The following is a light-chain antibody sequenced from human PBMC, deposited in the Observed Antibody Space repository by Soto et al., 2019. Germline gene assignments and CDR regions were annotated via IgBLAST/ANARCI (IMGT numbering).Light chain of an antibody. CDR3: LHYHTSNIYT. CDR1: QSVSSYF. J-gene: IGKJ2*01. CDR2: ISS. V-gene: IGKV3-20*01. Sequence: EIVLTQSPGTLSLSPGERATLSCRASQSVSSYFLAWYQQKPGQAPSLLIYISSTRATGIPDRFSGSGSGTDFTLTISRVEPEDLALYFCLHYHTSNIYTFGPGTKLEI.